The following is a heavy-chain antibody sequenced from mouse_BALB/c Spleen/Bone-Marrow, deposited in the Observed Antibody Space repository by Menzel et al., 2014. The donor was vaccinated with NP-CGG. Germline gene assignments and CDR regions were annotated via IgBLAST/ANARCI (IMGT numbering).Heavy chain of an antibody. D-gene: IGHD1-1*01. CDR1: GYTFSNYY. CDR3: TRSNYGYWYFVV. CDR2: SNPSNGGS. V-gene: IGHV1S81*02. Sequence: VQLQQSGVELVKPGASVKLSCKSSGYTFSNYYMYWVKQRPGQGLEWVGESNPSNGGSNFNEKFKSKATLTVDKSSSTACMQLSSLASEDSAVYYCTRSNYGYWYFVVWSAGTTIT. J-gene: IGHJ1*01.